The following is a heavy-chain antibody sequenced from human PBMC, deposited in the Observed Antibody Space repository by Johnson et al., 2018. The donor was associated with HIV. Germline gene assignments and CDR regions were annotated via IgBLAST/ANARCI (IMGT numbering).Heavy chain of an antibody. J-gene: IGHJ3*02. D-gene: IGHD6-13*01. CDR1: GFTFNSYA. Sequence: VQLVESGGGLVKPGRSLRLSCAATGFTFNSYAMHWVRQAPGKGLEWVSAISGSGGSTYYADSVKGRFTISRDNSKNTLYLQMNSLKAEDTALYYCAKDSGYSSIYYKIGSFDIGGQGAMVTVSS. CDR3: AKDSGYSSIYYKIGSFDI. V-gene: IGHV3-23*04. CDR2: ISGSGGST.